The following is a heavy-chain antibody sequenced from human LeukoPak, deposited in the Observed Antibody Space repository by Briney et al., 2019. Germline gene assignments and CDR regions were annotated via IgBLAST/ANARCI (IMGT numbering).Heavy chain of an antibody. CDR3: ARDLPLDY. CDR2: IRYDGSNK. CDR1: GFTFSSYG. J-gene: IGHJ4*02. V-gene: IGHV3-30*02. D-gene: IGHD5/OR15-5a*01. Sequence: PGGSLRLSCAASGFTFSSYGMHWVRQAPGKGLEWVAFIRYDGSNKYYADSVKGRFTISRDNAKNSLYLQMNSLRAEDTAVYYCARDLPLDYWGQGTLVTVSS.